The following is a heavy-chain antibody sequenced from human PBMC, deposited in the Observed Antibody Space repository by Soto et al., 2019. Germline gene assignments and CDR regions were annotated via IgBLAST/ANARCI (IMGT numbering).Heavy chain of an antibody. J-gene: IGHJ5*02. D-gene: IGHD2-21*01. Sequence: EVQLVESGGGLVQPGGSLRLSCEASGFTFRSNWMHWVRQAPGKGPVWVSRIMSDGSNTNYADAVKGRFTISRDNAKNTRSLTMNSLRHDDTAVYYCAATVATRPSWGQGTLVTLSS. V-gene: IGHV3-74*01. CDR3: AATVATRPS. CDR1: GFTFRSNW. CDR2: IMSDGSNT.